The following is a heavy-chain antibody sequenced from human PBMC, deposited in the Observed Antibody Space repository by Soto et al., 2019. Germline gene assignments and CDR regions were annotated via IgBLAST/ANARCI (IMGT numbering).Heavy chain of an antibody. CDR2: IYYSGST. CDR3: ARGLVGATSYYYYGMDV. Sequence: SETLSLTCTVSGGSISSYYWSWIRQPPGKGLERIGYIYYSGSTNYNPSLKSRVTISVDTSKNQFSLKLSSVTAADTAVYYCARGLVGATSYYYYGMDVWGQGTTVTVSS. D-gene: IGHD1-26*01. CDR1: GGSISSYY. V-gene: IGHV4-59*01. J-gene: IGHJ6*02.